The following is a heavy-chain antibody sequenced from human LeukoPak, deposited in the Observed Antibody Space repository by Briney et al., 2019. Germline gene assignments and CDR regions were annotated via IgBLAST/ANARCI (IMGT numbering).Heavy chain of an antibody. CDR1: GGSISSYY. CDR2: IYYSGST. CDR3: ARLPGDYYYYYMDV. Sequence: PSETLSLTCTVSGGSISSYYWSWIRQPPGKGLDWIGYIYYSGSTNYNPSLKSRVTISVDTSKNQFSLKLSSVTAADTAVYYCARLPGDYYYYYMDVWGKGTTVTVSS. J-gene: IGHJ6*03. D-gene: IGHD1-14*01. V-gene: IGHV4-59*01.